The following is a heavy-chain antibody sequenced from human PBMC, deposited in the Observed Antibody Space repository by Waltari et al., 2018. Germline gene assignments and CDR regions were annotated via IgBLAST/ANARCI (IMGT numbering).Heavy chain of an antibody. CDR1: GGTFSSYD. V-gene: IGHV1-69*13. CDR3: ARGRLVGDYGPYYYGMDV. D-gene: IGHD4-17*01. Sequence: QVQLVQSGAEVKKHGSSVKVSCKASGGTFSSYDISWVRQAPGQGLEWMGVIIPIFGTANYAQKFQGRVTITADESTSTAYMELSSLRSEDTAVYYCARGRLVGDYGPYYYGMDVWGQGTTVTVSS. CDR2: IIPIFGTA. J-gene: IGHJ6*02.